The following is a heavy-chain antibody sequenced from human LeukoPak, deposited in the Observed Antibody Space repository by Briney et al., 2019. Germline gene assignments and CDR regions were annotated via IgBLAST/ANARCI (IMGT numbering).Heavy chain of an antibody. Sequence: ASVRVSCKVSGYTVSDLSMHWVRQAPGKGLEWMGGFDPQDDETLYAEKFQGRVTITEDTLADTVYMELRSLRSEDTAIYYCASPRGSSGWYAVQFDYWGQGTLVTVSS. CDR1: GYTVSDLS. D-gene: IGHD6-19*01. J-gene: IGHJ4*02. V-gene: IGHV1-24*01. CDR3: ASPRGSSGWYAVQFDY. CDR2: FDPQDDET.